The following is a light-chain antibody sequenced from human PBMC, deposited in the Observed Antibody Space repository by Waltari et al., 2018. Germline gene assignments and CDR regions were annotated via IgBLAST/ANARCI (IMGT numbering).Light chain of an antibody. CDR3: QQYYDTPQA. J-gene: IGKJ1*01. V-gene: IGKV4-1*01. CDR1: QSVLPSSNNKPY. Sequence: IVMTQSADCMTVSLGERATIYCQSSQSVLPSSNNKPYLARAQKRPGQPPRLLMYWASTRESKNPDQYSGSVSETDFTHTSTSLQAEDMALYYRQQYYDTPQAVGQGTKV. CDR2: WAS.